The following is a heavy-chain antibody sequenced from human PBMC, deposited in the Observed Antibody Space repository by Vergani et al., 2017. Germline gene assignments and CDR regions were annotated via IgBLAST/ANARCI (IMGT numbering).Heavy chain of an antibody. CDR3: AKDDAMTTVTTSPDY. J-gene: IGHJ4*02. D-gene: IGHD4-17*01. CDR1: GFTFSSYG. CDR2: ISYDGSNK. V-gene: IGHV3-30*18. Sequence: QVQLVESGGGVVQPGRSLRLSCAASGFTFSSYGMHWVRQAPGKGLEWVAVISYDGSNKYYADSVKGRFTISRDNSKNTLYLQMNSLRAEDTAVYYCAKDDAMTTVTTSPDYWGQGTLVTVSS.